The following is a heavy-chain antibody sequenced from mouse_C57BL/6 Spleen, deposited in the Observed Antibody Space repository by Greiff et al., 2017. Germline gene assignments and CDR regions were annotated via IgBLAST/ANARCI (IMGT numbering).Heavy chain of an antibody. J-gene: IGHJ1*03. CDR2: INPNHGGT. V-gene: IGHV1-18*01. CDR3: ARWLLPYWYFDV. Sequence: VQLQQSGPELVKPGASVKIPCKASGYTFTDYNMDWVKQSHGKSLEWIGDINPNHGGTIYNQKFKGKATLTVDKSSSTAYMELRSLTSEDTAVYYCARWLLPYWYFDVWGTGTTVTVSS. CDR1: GYTFTDYN. D-gene: IGHD2-3*01.